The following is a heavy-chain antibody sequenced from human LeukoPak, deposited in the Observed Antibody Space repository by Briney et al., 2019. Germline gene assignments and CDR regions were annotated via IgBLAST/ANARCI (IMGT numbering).Heavy chain of an antibody. V-gene: IGHV4-34*01. CDR2: INHSGST. Sequence: SETLSLTCAVYGGSFSGYYWSWIRQPPGKGLEWIGEINHSGSTNYNPSLKSRVTISADTSKNQFSLKLSSVTAADTAVYYCARVSYQEGVDYWGQGTLVTVSS. J-gene: IGHJ4*02. CDR3: ARVSYQEGVDY. D-gene: IGHD2-2*01. CDR1: GGSFSGYY.